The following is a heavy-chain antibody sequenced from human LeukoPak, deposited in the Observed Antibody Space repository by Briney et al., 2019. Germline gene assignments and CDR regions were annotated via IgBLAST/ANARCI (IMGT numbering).Heavy chain of an antibody. CDR3: AKDFEGFGELWGTFDY. CDR2: TGSTGVST. CDR1: GFTFSSYA. J-gene: IGHJ4*01. D-gene: IGHD3-10*01. Sequence: GGSLRLSCAASGFTFSSYAMNWVRQAPGKGLEWVSGTGSTGVSTFYADSVKGRFTVSRDNSKNTLYLQMNSLRAEDTAVYYCAKDFEGFGELWGTFDYWGQGTLVTVSS. V-gene: IGHV3-23*01.